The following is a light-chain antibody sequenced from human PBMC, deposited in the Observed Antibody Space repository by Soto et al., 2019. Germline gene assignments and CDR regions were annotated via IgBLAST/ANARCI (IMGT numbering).Light chain of an antibody. Sequence: ILTQSASTLSLSTGERATISCRASQTVGSIYLSCYQQKAAQAPRLLIYGSYRRATAIPDRFIGGGSVTEFTLTLSTLESEDFTGYYCHRYETFGQGTKVDI. CDR3: HRYET. V-gene: IGKV3-20*01. CDR1: QTVGSIY. CDR2: GSY. J-gene: IGKJ1*01.